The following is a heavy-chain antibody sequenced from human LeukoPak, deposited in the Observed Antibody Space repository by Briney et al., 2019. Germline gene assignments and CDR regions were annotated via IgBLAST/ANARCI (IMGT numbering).Heavy chain of an antibody. CDR2: INSDGSST. Sequence: GGSLRLSCAASGFTFSSYWMHWVRQAPGKGLVWVSRINSDGSSTSYADSVKGRYTISRDNAKNTLYLQMNSLRAEDTAVYYCARDGYCSGGSCYGMDVWGQGTTVTVSS. D-gene: IGHD2-15*01. V-gene: IGHV3-74*01. CDR3: ARDGYCSGGSCYGMDV. CDR1: GFTFSSYW. J-gene: IGHJ6*02.